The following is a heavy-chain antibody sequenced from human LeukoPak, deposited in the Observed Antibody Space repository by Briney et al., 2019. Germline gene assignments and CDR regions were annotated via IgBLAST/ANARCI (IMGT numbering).Heavy chain of an antibody. V-gene: IGHV5-51*01. CDR2: IYPGDSDT. J-gene: IGHJ4*02. CDR3: ASRGITTYYYGSGSYPYYFDY. D-gene: IGHD3-10*01. Sequence: GESRKISCKGSGYSFTSYWIGWVRQMPGKGLEWMGIIYPGDSDTRYSPSFQGQVTISADKSISTAYLQWSSLKASDTAMYYCASRGITTYYYGSGSYPYYFDYWGQGTLVTVSS. CDR1: GYSFTSYW.